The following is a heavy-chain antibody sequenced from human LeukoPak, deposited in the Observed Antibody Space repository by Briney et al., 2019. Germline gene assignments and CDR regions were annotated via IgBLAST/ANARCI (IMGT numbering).Heavy chain of an antibody. CDR3: AKEIYGDSTGGRLQH. Sequence: GGSLRLSCAASGLTFTSYAMSWVRQVSGKGLEGVSVISGSGGSTYYADSVKGRFTVSRDNSKNTLYLQMKSLRAEDTAVYYCAKEIYGDSTGGRLQHWGQGTLVTVSS. CDR1: GLTFTSYA. J-gene: IGHJ1*01. D-gene: IGHD4-17*01. CDR2: ISGSGGST. V-gene: IGHV3-23*01.